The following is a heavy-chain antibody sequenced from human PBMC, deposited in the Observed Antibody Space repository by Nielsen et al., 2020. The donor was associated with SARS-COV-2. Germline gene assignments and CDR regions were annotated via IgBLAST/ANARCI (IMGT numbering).Heavy chain of an antibody. CDR2: INHSGNT. CDR1: GGAFSGYY. Sequence: SETLSLTCAVYGGAFSGYYWSWIRQPPGKGLEWMGEINHSGNTNYNPSLKSRVTISVDTSKNQFSLKLSSVTAADTAVYYCARHGHYYDSSGHRDWFDPWGQGTLVTVSS. D-gene: IGHD3-22*01. V-gene: IGHV4-34*01. J-gene: IGHJ5*02. CDR3: ARHGHYYDSSGHRDWFDP.